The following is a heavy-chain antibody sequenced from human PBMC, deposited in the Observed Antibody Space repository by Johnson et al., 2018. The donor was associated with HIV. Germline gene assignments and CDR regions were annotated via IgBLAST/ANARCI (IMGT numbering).Heavy chain of an antibody. V-gene: IGHV3-7*01. CDR1: GFTFSSYA. CDR3: AKVGATVITPRGEAFDI. CDR2: IKQDGSEK. D-gene: IGHD4-23*01. J-gene: IGHJ3*02. Sequence: CAASGFTFSSYALHWVRQAPGKGLEWVANIKQDGSEKYYVDSVKGRFTISRDNAKNSLYLQMNSLRAEDTAVYYCAKVGATVITPRGEAFDIWGQGTMVTVSS.